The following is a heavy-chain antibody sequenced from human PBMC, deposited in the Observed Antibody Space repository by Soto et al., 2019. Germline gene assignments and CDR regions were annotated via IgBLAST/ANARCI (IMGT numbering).Heavy chain of an antibody. CDR1: GFSLSTSGVG. CDR2: IYWDDDK. CDR3: AHRGYSGYFSWFDP. Sequence: QITLKESGPTLVKPTQTLTLTCTFSGFSLSTSGVGVGWIRQPPGKALEWLALIYWDDDKRYSPSLKSRLTITKDTSKNQVVLTITNMDPVDTATYYCAHRGYSGYFSWFDPWGQGTLVTVSS. V-gene: IGHV2-5*02. D-gene: IGHD5-12*01. J-gene: IGHJ5*02.